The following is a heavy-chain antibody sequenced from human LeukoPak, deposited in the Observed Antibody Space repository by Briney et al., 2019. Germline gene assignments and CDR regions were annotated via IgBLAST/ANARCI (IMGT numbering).Heavy chain of an antibody. D-gene: IGHD2-2*01. CDR3: ARDRLGYCSSTSCPLGVY. V-gene: IGHV1-18*01. J-gene: IGHJ4*02. CDR2: ISAYNGNT. CDR1: GYTFTSYG. Sequence: ASVKVSCKASGYTFTSYGISWVRQAPGQGHEWMGWISAYNGNTNYAQKLQGRVTMTTDTSTSTAYMELRSLRSDDTAVYYCARDRLGYCSSTSCPLGVYWGQGTLVTVSS.